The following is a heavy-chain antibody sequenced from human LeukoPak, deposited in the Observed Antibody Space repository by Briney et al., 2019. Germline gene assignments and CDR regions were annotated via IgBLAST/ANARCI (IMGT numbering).Heavy chain of an antibody. Sequence: GGPLRLSCAASGFTFSSYGMQCVRQAPGKGLEWVAVIWYDGSNKYYADSVRGRFTISSENSKNTLYLQMNSLRAEDRAVYYCPRVLEWGVFDYWGQGTLVTVSS. CDR2: IWYDGSNK. J-gene: IGHJ4*02. CDR3: PRVLEWGVFDY. D-gene: IGHD3-3*01. V-gene: IGHV3-33*01. CDR1: GFTFSSYG.